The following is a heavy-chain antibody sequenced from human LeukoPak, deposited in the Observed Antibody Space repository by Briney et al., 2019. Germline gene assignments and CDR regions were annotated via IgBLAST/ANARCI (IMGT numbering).Heavy chain of an antibody. CDR1: GDSISSGGYF. CDR2: IYYAGST. D-gene: IGHD3-22*01. V-gene: IGHV4-31*03. J-gene: IGHJ4*02. Sequence: SQTLSLTCTVSGDSISSGGYFWSWIRQHPGKGLEWIGYIYYAGSTYYNPSLKSRVTISVDTSKNQFSLKLSSVTAADTAVYYCTRDGPRSSGYPDNWGQGALVTVSS. CDR3: TRDGPRSSGYPDN.